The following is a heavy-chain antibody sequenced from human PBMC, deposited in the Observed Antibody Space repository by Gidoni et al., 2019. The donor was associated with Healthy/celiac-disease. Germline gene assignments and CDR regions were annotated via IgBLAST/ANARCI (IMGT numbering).Heavy chain of an antibody. CDR3: ARDQERYSSGHTIQYMDV. Sequence: QVQLVQSGAEVKKPGASVNVSCKASGCTFSSYAISWVRQAPGHGLEWMGGIIPIFGTANYAQKFQGRVTITADESTSTAYMELSSLRSEDTAVYYCARDQERYSSGHTIQYMDVWGKGTTVTVSS. CDR2: IIPIFGTA. V-gene: IGHV1-69*01. CDR1: GCTFSSYA. D-gene: IGHD6-19*01. J-gene: IGHJ6*03.